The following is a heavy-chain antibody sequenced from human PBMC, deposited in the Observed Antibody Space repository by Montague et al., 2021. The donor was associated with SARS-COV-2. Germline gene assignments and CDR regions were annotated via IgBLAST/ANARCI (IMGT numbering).Heavy chain of an antibody. Sequence: SETLSLTCTVSGGSISSYYWSWIRQPPGKGLEWIGYIYYSGSTNXNPSLKSRVTISVDTSKNQFSLNLSSVTAADTAVYYCARNLVVHYWYGMDVWGQGTTVTVSS. CDR3: ARNLVVHYWYGMDV. CDR1: GGSISSYY. D-gene: IGHD2-15*01. V-gene: IGHV4-59*13. J-gene: IGHJ6*02. CDR2: IYYSGST.